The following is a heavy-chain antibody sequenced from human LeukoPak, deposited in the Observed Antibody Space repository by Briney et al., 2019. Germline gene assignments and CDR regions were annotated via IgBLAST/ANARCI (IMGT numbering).Heavy chain of an antibody. CDR1: GGSISSYY. V-gene: IGHV4-59*08. J-gene: IGHJ6*02. D-gene: IGHD2-15*01. Sequence: SETLSLTCTVSGGSISSYYWSWIRQPPGKGPEWIGYIYYSGSTNYNPSLKSRVTISVDTSKNQFSLKLSSVTAADTAVYYCARGCSGGSCYSKYYYYGMDVWGQGTTVTVSS. CDR3: ARGCSGGSCYSKYYYYGMDV. CDR2: IYYSGST.